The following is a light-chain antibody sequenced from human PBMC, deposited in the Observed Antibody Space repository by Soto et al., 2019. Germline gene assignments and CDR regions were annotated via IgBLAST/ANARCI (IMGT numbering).Light chain of an antibody. CDR3: QQFYSSPRT. CDR2: WAS. Sequence: DVVMTQSPESLAVSLSGRDTIHCKSSQSFLHLYHNKNYLTWYQQKPGKAPKLLIYWASTWESGVPERFSGSGSGTEFTLTISSLQTEDLAVYYCQQFYSSPRTFGRGSKVDI. J-gene: IGKJ4*01. CDR1: QSFLHLYHNKNY. V-gene: IGKV4-1*01.